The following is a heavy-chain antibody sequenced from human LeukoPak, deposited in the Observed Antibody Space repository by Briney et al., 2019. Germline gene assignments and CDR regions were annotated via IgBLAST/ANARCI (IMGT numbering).Heavy chain of an antibody. Sequence: ASVKVSYKASGGTFSSYAISWVRQAPGQGLEWMGGIIPIFGTANYAQKFQGRVTITADESTSTAYMELSSLRSEDTAVYYCARGPIAVAGEQFDYWGQGTLVTVSS. CDR1: GGTFSSYA. CDR2: IIPIFGTA. CDR3: ARGPIAVAGEQFDY. D-gene: IGHD6-19*01. J-gene: IGHJ4*02. V-gene: IGHV1-69*13.